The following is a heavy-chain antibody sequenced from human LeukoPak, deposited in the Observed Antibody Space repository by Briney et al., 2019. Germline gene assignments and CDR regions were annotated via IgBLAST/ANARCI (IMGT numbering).Heavy chain of an antibody. CDR1: GFSFSNYW. D-gene: IGHD1-1*01. CDR3: ASADNWQSGGA. V-gene: IGHV3-74*01. CDR2: INSDGSYT. J-gene: IGHJ5*02. Sequence: PGGSLRLSCVASGFSFSNYWMYWGRQAPGKGLVWVSRINSDGSYTDYADSAKGRFTISRDNAKDTLYLQMNSLRADDTAVYYCASADNWQSGGAWGQGTLVTVSS.